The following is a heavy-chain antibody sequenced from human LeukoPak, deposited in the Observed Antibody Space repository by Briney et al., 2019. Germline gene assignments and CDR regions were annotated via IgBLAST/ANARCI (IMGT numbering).Heavy chain of an antibody. CDR1: GGSISTYH. J-gene: IGHJ4*02. V-gene: IGHV4-59*01. D-gene: IGHD5-18*01. Sequence: PSETLSLTCTVSGGSISTYHWNWIRQSPEKGLEWIGYMQFAGNSNYNPSLKSRVNMSVDMSRNQIVLNLSSLTAADTAVYFCARDKQHSYGRYFDHWGQGALVTVSS. CDR3: ARDKQHSYGRYFDH. CDR2: MQFAGNS.